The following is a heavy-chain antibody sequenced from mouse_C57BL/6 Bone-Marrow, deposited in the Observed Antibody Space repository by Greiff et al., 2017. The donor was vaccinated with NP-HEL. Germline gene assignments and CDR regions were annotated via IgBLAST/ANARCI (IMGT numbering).Heavy chain of an antibody. D-gene: IGHD4-1*01. V-gene: IGHV6-6*01. J-gene: IGHJ2*01. CDR3: TSLANWANYDY. Sequence: EVKVVESGGGLVQPGGSMKLSCAASGFTFSDSWMDWVRQSPEKGLEWVAEIRNKANNHATYYAESVKGRFTITREDYKSTVNLQMNSLRAKDTGIDFCTSLANWANYDYWGQGTTLTVSS. CDR1: GFTFSDSW. CDR2: IRNKANNHAT.